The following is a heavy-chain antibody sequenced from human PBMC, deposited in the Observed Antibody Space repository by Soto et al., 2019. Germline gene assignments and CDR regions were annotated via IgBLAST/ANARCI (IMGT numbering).Heavy chain of an antibody. CDR3: ARSWVTGKGGIDV. Sequence: ASVKVSCKASGYTFTSYGLSWVRQAPGQGLEWMGWINGYTGNTNYAQKFQGRVAMTTDTSTNTAYLDLWTLISDDTAVYYCARSWVTGKGGIDVWGQGTTVTVSS. D-gene: IGHD3-16*01. J-gene: IGHJ6*02. CDR2: INGYTGNT. V-gene: IGHV1-18*01. CDR1: GYTFTSYG.